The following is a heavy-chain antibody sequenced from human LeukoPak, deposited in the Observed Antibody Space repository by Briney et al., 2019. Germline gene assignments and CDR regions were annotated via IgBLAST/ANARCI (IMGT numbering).Heavy chain of an antibody. Sequence: SETLSLTCAVYGGSFSGYYWSWIRQPPGKGLEWIGEINHSGSTNYNPSLKSRVTISVDTSKNQFSLKLSSVTAADTAVYYCAREYSGFVYWGQGTLVTVSS. CDR1: GGSFSGYY. V-gene: IGHV4-34*01. CDR3: AREYSGFVY. CDR2: INHSGST. J-gene: IGHJ4*02. D-gene: IGHD5-12*01.